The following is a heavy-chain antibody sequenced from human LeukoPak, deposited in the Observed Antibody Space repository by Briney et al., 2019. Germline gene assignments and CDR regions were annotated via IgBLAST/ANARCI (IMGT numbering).Heavy chain of an antibody. Sequence: ASVKVSCKASGYTFTSYGISWVRQAPGQGLEWMGWISAYNGNTNYAQKLQGRVTMTTDTSTGTAYMELRSLRSDDTAVYYCARDQRGLGLGYCTNGVCLRMDYWGQGTLVTVSS. CDR2: ISAYNGNT. CDR1: GYTFTSYG. V-gene: IGHV1-18*01. D-gene: IGHD2-8*01. CDR3: ARDQRGLGLGYCTNGVCLRMDY. J-gene: IGHJ4*02.